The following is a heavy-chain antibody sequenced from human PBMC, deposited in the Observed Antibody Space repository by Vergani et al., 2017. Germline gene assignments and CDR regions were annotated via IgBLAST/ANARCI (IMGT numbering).Heavy chain of an antibody. CDR1: GFTFDDYA. CDR3: AKDIFAVAEVVAVFYYGMDV. CDR2: ISWNSGST. Sequence: EVQLVESGGGLVQPGRSLRLSCAASGFTFDDYAMHWARQAPGKGLEWVSGISWNSGSTGYADSVKGRFTISRDNAKNSLYLQMNSLRAEDTALYYCAKDIFAVAEVVAVFYYGMDVWGQGTTVTVSS. D-gene: IGHD6-19*01. J-gene: IGHJ6*02. V-gene: IGHV3-9*01.